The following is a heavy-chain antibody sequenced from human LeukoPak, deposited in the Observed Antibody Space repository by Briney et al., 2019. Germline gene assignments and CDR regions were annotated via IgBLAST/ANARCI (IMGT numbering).Heavy chain of an antibody. J-gene: IGHJ4*02. V-gene: IGHV4-34*01. CDR3: ATRLTYYYDSSGYYYNDY. CDR2: INHSGST. CDR1: GGSFSGYY. D-gene: IGHD3-22*01. Sequence: ASETLSLTCAVYGGSFSGYYWSWIRQPPGKGLEWIGEINHSGSTNYNPSLKSRVTISVDTSKNQFSLKLSSVTAADTAVYYCATRLTYYYDSSGYYYNDYWGQGTLVNVSS.